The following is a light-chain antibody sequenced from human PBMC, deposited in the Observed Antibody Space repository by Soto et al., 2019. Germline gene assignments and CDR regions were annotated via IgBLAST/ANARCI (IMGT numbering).Light chain of an antibody. CDR2: GAS. CDR1: QSVSSSY. CDR3: QQRSDWPPSLT. Sequence: EIVLTQSPGTLSLSPGERATLSCRASQSVSSSYLAWYQQKPGQAPRLLIYGASSRATGIPDRFSGSVSGTGFTLTISRLEPEDFAVYYCQQRSDWPPSLTFGGGTKVEIK. J-gene: IGKJ4*01. V-gene: IGKV3D-20*02.